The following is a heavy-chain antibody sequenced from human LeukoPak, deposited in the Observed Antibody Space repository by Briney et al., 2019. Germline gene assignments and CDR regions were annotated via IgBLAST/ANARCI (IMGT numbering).Heavy chain of an antibody. CDR3: ARLSYYDILTGYYTSYFDY. CDR1: GYSFTSYW. J-gene: IGHJ4*02. Sequence: GESLKISCKGSGYSFTSYWISWVRQMPGKGLEWMGRIDPSDSYTNYSPSFQGHVTISADESISTAYLQWSSLKASDTAMYYCARLSYYDILTGYYTSYFDYCGQGTLVTVSS. V-gene: IGHV5-10-1*01. D-gene: IGHD3-9*01. CDR2: IDPSDSYT.